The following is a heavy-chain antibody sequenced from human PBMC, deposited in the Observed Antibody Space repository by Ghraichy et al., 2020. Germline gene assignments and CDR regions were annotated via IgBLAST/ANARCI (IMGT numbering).Heavy chain of an antibody. CDR1: GGSISSGGYY. CDR3: ARVWTMYYGSGMNGGWFDP. Sequence: SENLSLTCTVSGGSISSGGYYWSWIRQHPGKGLEWIGYIYYSGSTYYNPSLKSRVTISVDTSKNQFSLKLSSVTAADTAVYYCARVWTMYYGSGMNGGWFDPWGQGTLVTVSS. J-gene: IGHJ5*02. V-gene: IGHV4-31*03. CDR2: IYYSGST. D-gene: IGHD3-10*01.